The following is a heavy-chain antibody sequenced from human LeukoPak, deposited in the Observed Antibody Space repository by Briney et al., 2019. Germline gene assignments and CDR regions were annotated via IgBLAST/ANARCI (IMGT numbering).Heavy chain of an antibody. Sequence: EASVKVSCKASGYIFTGYSMHWVRQAPGQGLEWMGWINPNSGGTNYAQKFQGTVTMTRDTSISTAYMGLSRLRSDDTAVYYCARYKHHNFFDYWGQGTLVTVSS. D-gene: IGHD1-1*01. CDR2: INPNSGGT. J-gene: IGHJ4*02. CDR3: ARYKHHNFFDY. V-gene: IGHV1-2*02. CDR1: GYIFTGYS.